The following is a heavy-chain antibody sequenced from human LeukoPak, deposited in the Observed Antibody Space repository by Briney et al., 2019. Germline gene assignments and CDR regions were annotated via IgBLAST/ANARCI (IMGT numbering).Heavy chain of an antibody. CDR3: ARRRGDYVEDAFDI. CDR2: IYYSGST. J-gene: IGHJ3*02. Sequence: SETLSLTCTVSGGSISSSSYYWGWIRQPPGKGLEWIGSIYYSGSTYYNPSLKSRVTISVDTSKNQFSLKLSSVTAADTAVYYCARRRGDYVEDAFDIWGQGTMVTVSS. CDR1: GGSISSSSYY. V-gene: IGHV4-39*01. D-gene: IGHD4-17*01.